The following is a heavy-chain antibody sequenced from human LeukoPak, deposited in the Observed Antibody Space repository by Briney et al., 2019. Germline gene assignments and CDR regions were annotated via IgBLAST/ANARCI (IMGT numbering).Heavy chain of an antibody. CDR1: GFTFSSYA. V-gene: IGHV3-23*01. Sequence: GGSLRLSCAASGFTFSSYAMSWVRQAPGKGLEWVSTITYSGGNTYYADSVKGRFTISRDNSKNTLYLQMNSLRAEDTAVYYCAKDPCSGGSCYRFGGQGTLVTVSS. CDR2: ITYSGGNT. J-gene: IGHJ4*02. CDR3: AKDPCSGGSCYRF. D-gene: IGHD2-15*01.